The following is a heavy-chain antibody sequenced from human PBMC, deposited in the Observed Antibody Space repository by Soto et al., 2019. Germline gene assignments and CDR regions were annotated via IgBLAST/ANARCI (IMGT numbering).Heavy chain of an antibody. J-gene: IGHJ4*02. V-gene: IGHV3-33*01. Sequence: QVQLVESGGGVVQPGRSLRLSCAASGFTFSSSGMHWVRQAPGKGLEWVAVIWDDGNSKYYAESVKGRFTVSRDNSKNTLYLQRNSLRGDDTAAYYCARDKYRRSSGVTEYWGQGTLVTVSS. D-gene: IGHD6-6*01. CDR2: IWDDGNSK. CDR3: ARDKYRRSSGVTEY. CDR1: GFTFSSSG.